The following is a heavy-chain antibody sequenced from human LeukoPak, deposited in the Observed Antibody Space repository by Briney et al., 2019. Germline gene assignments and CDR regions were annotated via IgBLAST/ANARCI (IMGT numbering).Heavy chain of an antibody. D-gene: IGHD1-1*01. V-gene: IGHV3-7*01. CDR3: ARHNWYQFDY. Sequence: PGGSLRLSCTASGFTFSSYSMTWVRQAPGKELEWVANIKHDGSEQYYVDSVRGRVTISRDNAKNSVHLQMNNLRVEDTAVYFCARHNWYQFDYWGQGTLVTASS. CDR1: GFTFSSYS. CDR2: IKHDGSEQ. J-gene: IGHJ4*02.